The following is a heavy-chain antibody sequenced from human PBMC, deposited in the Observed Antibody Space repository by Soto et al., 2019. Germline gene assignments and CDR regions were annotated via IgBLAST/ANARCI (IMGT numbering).Heavy chain of an antibody. D-gene: IGHD2-2*01. Sequence: QVQLQQWGAGLLKPSETLSLTCAVYGGSFSGYYWSWIRQPPGKGLEWIGEINHSGSTNYNPSLKSRVTISVDTSKNQFSLKLSSVTAADTAVYYCASFRGSTNFDYWGQGTLVTVSS. J-gene: IGHJ4*02. CDR2: INHSGST. CDR1: GGSFSGYY. V-gene: IGHV4-34*01. CDR3: ASFRGSTNFDY.